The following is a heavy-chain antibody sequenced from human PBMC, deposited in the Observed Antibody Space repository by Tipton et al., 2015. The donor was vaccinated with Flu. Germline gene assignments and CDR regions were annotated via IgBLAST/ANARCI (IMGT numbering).Heavy chain of an antibody. CDR2: INSDGSST. Sequence: CAASGYTFSSYWMHWVRQAPGKGLVWVSRINSDGSSTSYADSVKGRFTISRDNAKNTLYLQMNSLRAEDTAVYYCARAIITMVRGVIMERYYYYGMDVWGQGTTVTVSS. CDR1: GYTFSSYW. CDR3: ARAIITMVRGVIMERYYYYGMDV. J-gene: IGHJ6*02. D-gene: IGHD3-10*01. V-gene: IGHV3-74*01.